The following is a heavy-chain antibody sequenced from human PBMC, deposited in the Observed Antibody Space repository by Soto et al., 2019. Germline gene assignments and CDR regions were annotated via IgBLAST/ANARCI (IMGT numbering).Heavy chain of an antibody. CDR1: GGSISSNY. Sequence: PSETLSLTCTVSGGSISSNYWTWIRQPPGRGLEWIGYIYNNGRTDYNPSLKSRVTISVDTSKNHFSLKLSSVTPADTAVYYCARARFCTSTSCYHYFDFWGQGTLVTVSS. J-gene: IGHJ4*02. CDR2: IYNNGRT. D-gene: IGHD2-2*01. V-gene: IGHV4-59*01. CDR3: ARARFCTSTSCYHYFDF.